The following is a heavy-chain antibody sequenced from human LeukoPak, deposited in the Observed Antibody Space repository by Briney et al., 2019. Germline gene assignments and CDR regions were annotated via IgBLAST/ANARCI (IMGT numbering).Heavy chain of an antibody. CDR3: ARLTQVFGYSYHFDY. V-gene: IGHV4-61*02. CDR2: IYTSGST. J-gene: IGHJ4*02. CDR1: GGSISSGSYY. D-gene: IGHD5-18*01. Sequence: SETLSLTCTVSGGSISSGSYYWSWIRQPAGKGLEWIGRIYTSGSTNYNPSLKSRVTISVDTSKNQFSLKLSSVTAADTAVYYWARLTQVFGYSYHFDYWGQGTLVTVSS.